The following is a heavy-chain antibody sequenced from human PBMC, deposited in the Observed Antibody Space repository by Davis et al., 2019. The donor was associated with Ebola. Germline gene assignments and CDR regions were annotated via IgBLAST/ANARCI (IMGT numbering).Heavy chain of an antibody. D-gene: IGHD6-13*01. CDR3: ARERIAHRNWFDP. Sequence: GESLKISCAASGFTFSNAWMSWVRQAPGKGLEWVGRIKSKTDGGTTDYAAPVKGRFTISRDDSKNTLYLQMNSLRAEDTAVYYCARERIAHRNWFDPWGQGTLVTVSS. CDR2: IKSKTDGGTT. J-gene: IGHJ5*02. V-gene: IGHV3-15*01. CDR1: GFTFSNAW.